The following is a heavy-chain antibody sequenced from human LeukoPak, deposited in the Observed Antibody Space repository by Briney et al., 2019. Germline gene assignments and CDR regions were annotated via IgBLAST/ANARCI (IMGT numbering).Heavy chain of an antibody. J-gene: IGHJ6*03. CDR2: INPSGGST. CDR1: GYSFTGYF. V-gene: IGHV1-46*01. CDR3: ARSPSYPGPSDPDMDV. Sequence: GASVKVSCKGSGYSFTGYFMHWVRQAPGQGLEWMGIINPSGGSTSYAQKFQGRVTMTRDSFTSTVYMELSSLRSEDTAVYYCARSPSYPGPSDPDMDVWGKGTTVTISS.